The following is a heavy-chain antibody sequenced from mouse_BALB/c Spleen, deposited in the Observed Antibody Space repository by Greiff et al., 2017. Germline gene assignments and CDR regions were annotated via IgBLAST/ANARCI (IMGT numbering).Heavy chain of an antibody. Sequence: EVKVEESGGGLVQPGGSLKLSCAASGFTFSSYTMSWVRQTPEKRLEWVAYISNGGGSTYYPDTVKGRFTISRDNAKNTLYLQMSSLKSEDTAMYYCARLYQRYFDVWGAGTTVTVSS. J-gene: IGHJ1*01. CDR1: GFTFSSYT. CDR3: ARLYQRYFDV. CDR2: ISNGGGST. V-gene: IGHV5-12-2*01.